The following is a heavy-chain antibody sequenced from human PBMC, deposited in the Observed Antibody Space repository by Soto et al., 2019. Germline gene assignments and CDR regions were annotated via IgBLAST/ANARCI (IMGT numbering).Heavy chain of an antibody. J-gene: IGHJ4*02. V-gene: IGHV3-11*01. D-gene: IGHD3-16*01. CDR3: AGGDSGSFDS. CDR1: GFTFSDYY. Sequence: GGSLRLSCAASGFTFSDYYFTWIRQAPGKGLEWVSYISFSGSTIYYADSVKGRFTISRDNAKNSLYLQMNNLRPEDTAVYYCAGGDSGSFDSWGQGTLVTVSS. CDR2: ISFSGSTI.